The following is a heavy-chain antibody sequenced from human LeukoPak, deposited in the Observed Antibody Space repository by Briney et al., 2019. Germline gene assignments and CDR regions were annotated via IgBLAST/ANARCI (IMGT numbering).Heavy chain of an antibody. CDR1: GFTFSSYS. Sequence: GGSLRLSCAASGFTFSSYSMNWVRQAPGKGLEWVSSISSSSSYIYYADSVKGRFTISRDNAKNSLYLQMNSLRAEDTAVYYCAVYDFDDAFDIWGQGTMVTVSS. CDR2: ISSSSSYI. J-gene: IGHJ3*02. V-gene: IGHV3-21*01. D-gene: IGHD3-3*01. CDR3: AVYDFDDAFDI.